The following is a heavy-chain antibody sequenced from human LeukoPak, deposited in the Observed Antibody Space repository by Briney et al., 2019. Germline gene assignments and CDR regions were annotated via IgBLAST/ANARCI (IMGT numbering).Heavy chain of an antibody. CDR2: ISSSSSYI. J-gene: IGHJ4*02. CDR3: ARAPREYYDILTGYYISAGSDY. CDR1: GFTFSSYS. Sequence: GGSLRLSCAASGFTFSSYSMNWVRQAPGKGLEWVSSISSSSSYIYYADSVKGRFTISRDNAKNSLYLQMNSLRAEDTAVYYCARAPREYYDILTGYYISAGSDYWGQGTLVTVSS. D-gene: IGHD3-9*01. V-gene: IGHV3-21*01.